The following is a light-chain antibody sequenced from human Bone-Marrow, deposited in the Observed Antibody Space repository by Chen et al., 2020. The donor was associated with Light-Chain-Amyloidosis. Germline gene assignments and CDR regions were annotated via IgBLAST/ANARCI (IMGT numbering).Light chain of an antibody. CDR3: QQYNSWLPYS. V-gene: IGKV3-15*01. Sequence: EIGMTQSPATLSLSPGERATVSCRGTYLITSNLTWYQQRPGQAPRLLIYGASTRPTGVPARFSGTVSGPCFTLTISSPQTEDSEFYFCQQYNSWLPYSFGQRSKLEI. CDR1: YLITSN. CDR2: GAS. J-gene: IGKJ2*03.